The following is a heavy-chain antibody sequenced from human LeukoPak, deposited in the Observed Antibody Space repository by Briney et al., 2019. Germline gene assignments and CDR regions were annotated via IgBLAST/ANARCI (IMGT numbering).Heavy chain of an antibody. CDR1: GGSISSGSYY. V-gene: IGHV4-61*02. CDR2: IYTSGST. Sequence: SETLSLTCTVSGGSISSGSYYWSWIRQPAGKGLEWIGRIYTSGSTNYNPSLKSRVTMSVDTSKNQFSLKLSSVTAADTAVYYCARAYDRAVAGTAWYFDLWGRGTLVTVSS. CDR3: ARAYDRAVAGTAWYFDL. J-gene: IGHJ2*01. D-gene: IGHD6-19*01.